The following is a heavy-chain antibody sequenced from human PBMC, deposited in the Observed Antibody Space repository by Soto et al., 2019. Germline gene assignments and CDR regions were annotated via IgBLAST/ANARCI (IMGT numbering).Heavy chain of an antibody. D-gene: IGHD6-6*01. CDR3: ARFEYSSSSDFDY. CDR2: INHSGST. Sequence: SETLSLTCAVYGGSFSGYYWSWIRQPPGKGLEWIGEINHSGSTNYNPSLKSRVTISVDTSKNQFSLKLSSVTAADTAVYYCARFEYSSSSDFDYWGQGTLVTVSS. V-gene: IGHV4-34*01. J-gene: IGHJ4*02. CDR1: GGSFSGYY.